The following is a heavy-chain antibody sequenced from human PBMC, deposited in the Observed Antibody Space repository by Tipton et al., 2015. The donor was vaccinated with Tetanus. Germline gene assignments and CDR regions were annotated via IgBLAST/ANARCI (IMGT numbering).Heavy chain of an antibody. CDR1: GGSISSGGYY. V-gene: IGHV4-31*03. J-gene: IGHJ4*02. Sequence: LVKPTQTLSLTCTVSGGSISSGGYYWSWIRQHPGKGLEWIGDIYYSGSTYYNPSLKSRVTLSVDTSKNQFSLKLNSVTAADTAVYYCARDQARGARGWNYFDYWGQGTLVTVSP. D-gene: IGHD1-26*01. CDR2: IYYSGST. CDR3: ARDQARGARGWNYFDY.